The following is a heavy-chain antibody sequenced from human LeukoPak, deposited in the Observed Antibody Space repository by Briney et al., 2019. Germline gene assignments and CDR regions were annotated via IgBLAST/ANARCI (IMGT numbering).Heavy chain of an antibody. Sequence: GGSLRLSCAASGLTFSAYWTHWVRQDSGKGLVWVSGINSYGSTTTYADSVKGRFTLSRDNAKNTLYLQMNSLKTEDTAVYYCTTGLVGVVAANYKPGYSYVSGFDYWGQGTLVTVSS. D-gene: IGHD2-15*01. CDR1: GLTFSAYW. J-gene: IGHJ4*02. CDR2: INSYGSTT. V-gene: IGHV3-74*01. CDR3: TTGLVGVVAANYKPGYSYVSGFDY.